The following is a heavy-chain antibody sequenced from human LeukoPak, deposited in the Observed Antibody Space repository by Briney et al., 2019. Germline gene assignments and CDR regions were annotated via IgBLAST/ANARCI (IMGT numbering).Heavy chain of an antibody. Sequence: SVKVSCKASGGTFSSYAISWVRQAPGQGLEWMGRIIPIFGTANYAQKFQGRVTITSDESTSTACMELSSLRSEDTAVYYCARGAAVWVVAATPFDYWGQGTLVTVSS. D-gene: IGHD2-15*01. CDR1: GGTFSSYA. CDR3: ARGAAVWVVAATPFDY. V-gene: IGHV1-69*13. CDR2: IIPIFGTA. J-gene: IGHJ4*02.